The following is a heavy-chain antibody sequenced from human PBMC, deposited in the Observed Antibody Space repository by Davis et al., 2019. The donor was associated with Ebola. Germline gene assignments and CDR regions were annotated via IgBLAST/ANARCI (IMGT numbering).Heavy chain of an antibody. CDR2: IYPSGST. J-gene: IGHJ4*02. CDR1: GGSISSGAYS. Sequence: MPSETLSLTCAVSGGSISSGAYSWSWIRQPPGKALEWIGYIYPSGSTYYNPSLQSRASISVDAAKNQVSLQLTSMTAADTAVYYCARALGTANDYWGQGTLVTVSS. D-gene: IGHD2-21*02. CDR3: ARALGTANDY. V-gene: IGHV4-30-2*01.